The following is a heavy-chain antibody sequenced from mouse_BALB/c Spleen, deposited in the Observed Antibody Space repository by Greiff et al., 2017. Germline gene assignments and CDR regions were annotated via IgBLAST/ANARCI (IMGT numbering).Heavy chain of an antibody. Sequence: EVMLVESGGDLVKPGGSLKLSCAASGFTFSSYGMSWVRQTPDKRLEWVATISSGGSYTYYPDSVKGRFTISIDNAKNTLYLQMSSLKSEDTAMYYCARRSTTVVPYLDYWGQGTALTVSS. V-gene: IGHV5-6*02. CDR1: GFTFSSYG. CDR2: ISSGGSYT. CDR3: ARRSTTVVPYLDY. D-gene: IGHD1-1*01. J-gene: IGHJ2*01.